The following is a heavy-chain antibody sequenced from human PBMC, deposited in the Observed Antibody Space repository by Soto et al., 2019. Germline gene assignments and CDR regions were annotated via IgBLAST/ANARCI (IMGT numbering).Heavy chain of an antibody. V-gene: IGHV4-38-2*02. J-gene: IGHJ6*02. D-gene: IGHD3-3*01. CDR1: GYSISSGYY. CDR3: AREKLIFGVVEYYYYYYGMDV. Sequence: SETLSLTCAASGYSISSGYYWGWIRQPPGKGLEWIGSIYHSGSTYYNPSLKSRVTISVDTSKNQFSLKLSSVTAADTAVYYCAREKLIFGVVEYYYYYYGMDVWGQGTTVTVSS. CDR2: IYHSGST.